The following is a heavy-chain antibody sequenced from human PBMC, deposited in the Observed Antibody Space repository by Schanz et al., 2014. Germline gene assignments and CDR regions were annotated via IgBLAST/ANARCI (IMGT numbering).Heavy chain of an antibody. CDR2: INPTVGST. CDR1: GYTFISYF. CDR3: ATTGYSGYSRIPLRH. J-gene: IGHJ4*02. D-gene: IGHD5-12*01. Sequence: QVQLVQSGAEVKKPGASVKVSCKASGYTFISYFIHWVRQAPGQGLEWMGIINPTVGSTSYAQRFQGRVTVTTDKSTSTAYMELRSLRSADTAVYYCATTGYSGYSRIPLRHWGQGTLVTVSS. V-gene: IGHV1-46*01.